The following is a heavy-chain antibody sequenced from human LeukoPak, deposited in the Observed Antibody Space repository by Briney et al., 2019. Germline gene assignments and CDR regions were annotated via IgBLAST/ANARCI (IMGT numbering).Heavy chain of an antibody. Sequence: SETLSLTCNVSGYSISSGYYWGWIRQPPGKGLEWIGEIYHSGSTNYNPSLKSRVTISVDKSKNQFSLKLSSVTAADTAVYYCARVDRRYGDFGTYWGQGTLVTVSS. CDR1: GYSISSGYY. D-gene: IGHD4-17*01. V-gene: IGHV4-38-2*02. J-gene: IGHJ4*02. CDR3: ARVDRRYGDFGTY. CDR2: IYHSGST.